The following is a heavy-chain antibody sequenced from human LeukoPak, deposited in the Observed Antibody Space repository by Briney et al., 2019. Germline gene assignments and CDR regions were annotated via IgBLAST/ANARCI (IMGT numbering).Heavy chain of an antibody. D-gene: IGHD5-18*01. Sequence: SVKVSCKASGGTFSSYAISWVRQAPGQGLEWMGRIIHILGIANYAQKFQGRVTITADKSTSTAYMELSSLRSEDTAVYYCARVDTAMVIDYWGQGTLVTVSS. V-gene: IGHV1-69*04. CDR2: IIHILGIA. J-gene: IGHJ4*02. CDR3: ARVDTAMVIDY. CDR1: GGTFSSYA.